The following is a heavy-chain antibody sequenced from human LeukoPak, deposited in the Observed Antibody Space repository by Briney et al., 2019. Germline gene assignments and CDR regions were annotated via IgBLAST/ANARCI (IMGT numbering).Heavy chain of an antibody. CDR2: ISGSGSRT. J-gene: IGHJ4*02. V-gene: IGHV3-23*01. CDR3: ASRPRADIGPLDF. CDR1: GFTFSSHY. Sequence: GGSLRLSCAASGFTFSSHYMTWVRQAPGKGLEWVSSISGSGSRTYYTESVKGRFTISRDNSKNTLYLQMNSLRADETAIYYCASRPRADIGPLDFWGQGTLVTVSS. D-gene: IGHD1-14*01.